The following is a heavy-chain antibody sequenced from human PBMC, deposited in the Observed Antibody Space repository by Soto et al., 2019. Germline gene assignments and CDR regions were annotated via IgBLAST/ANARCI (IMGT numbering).Heavy chain of an antibody. Sequence: ASVNLYWKVSRYAFTDQYIHWVRQAPGQGLEWMGWINPNSGGTKFAQQFQGRVTMTRDTSISTAYMELSRLRFDDTAVYYCARDWYYFDSSGYSKPVYYNYYGRDVRG. CDR2: INPNSGGT. D-gene: IGHD3-22*01. CDR3: ARDWYYFDSSGYSKPVYYNYYGRDV. CDR1: RYAFTDQY. V-gene: IGHV1-2*02. J-gene: IGHJ6*02.